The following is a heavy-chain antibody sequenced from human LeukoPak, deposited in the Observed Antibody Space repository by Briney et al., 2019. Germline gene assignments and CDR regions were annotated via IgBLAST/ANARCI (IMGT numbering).Heavy chain of an antibody. J-gene: IGHJ6*03. CDR2: IIPIFGTA. CDR1: GRTFSSYA. CDR3: ARARPEKWELGASSYYMDV. D-gene: IGHD1-26*01. V-gene: IGHV1-69*06. Sequence: ASVKVSCKASGRTFSSYAISWVPQAPGQRLECMGGIIPIFGTANSAQKFQGRVTISAAKSTSTAYMELSSLRSEDTAVYYCARARPEKWELGASSYYMDVWGKGTTVNVSS.